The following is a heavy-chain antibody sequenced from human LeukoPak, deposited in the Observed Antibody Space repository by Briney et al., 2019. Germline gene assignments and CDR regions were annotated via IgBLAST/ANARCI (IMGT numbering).Heavy chain of an antibody. D-gene: IGHD2-2*01. CDR2: ISGSGGST. Sequence: GGSLRLSCAASGFTFSRYAMSWVRQAPGKGLEWVSAISGSGGSTYYADSAKGRYTISRDNTKNTLYRKMKSLRAEDTAVYYCAKGGCSSTSCFYWFDPWGQGTLVTVSS. V-gene: IGHV3-23*01. CDR3: AKGGCSSTSCFYWFDP. J-gene: IGHJ5*02. CDR1: GFTFSRYA.